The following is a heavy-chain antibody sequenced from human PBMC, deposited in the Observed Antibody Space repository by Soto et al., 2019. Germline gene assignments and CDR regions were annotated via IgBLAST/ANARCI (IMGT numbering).Heavy chain of an antibody. D-gene: IGHD2-21*02. V-gene: IGHV3-23*01. CDR2: ISDNGVST. J-gene: IGHJ4*02. CDR1: GFTFSSYA. Sequence: GGSLRLSCAASGFTFSSYAMGWVRQASGKGLEWISTISDNGVSTYYADSVKGRFTISRDNSKNTLYLQMNSLRTEDTAVYYCAKSQYLLLDIFDFRGQGALVTVSS. CDR3: AKSQYLLLDIFDF.